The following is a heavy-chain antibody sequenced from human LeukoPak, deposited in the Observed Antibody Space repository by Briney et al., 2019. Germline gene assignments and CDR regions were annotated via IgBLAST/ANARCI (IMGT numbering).Heavy chain of an antibody. CDR2: ISYDGSDK. D-gene: IGHD1-26*01. CDR1: GFAFSSYD. J-gene: IGHJ4*02. V-gene: IGHV3-30*03. Sequence: GGSLRLSCAASGFAFSSYDMHWVRQALGKGLEWVAVISYDGSDKYYVDSVKGRFTISRDNSKNTLYLQMNSLKAEDAAVYYCARVLSGSYDNYFDYWGQGTLVTVSS. CDR3: ARVLSGSYDNYFDY.